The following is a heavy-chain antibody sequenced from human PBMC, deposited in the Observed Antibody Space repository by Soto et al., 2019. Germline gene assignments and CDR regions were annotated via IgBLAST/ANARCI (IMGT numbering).Heavy chain of an antibody. Sequence: GGSLRLSCAASGFTVSSNYMSWVRQAPGKGLEWVSVIYSGGSTYYADSVKGRFTISRDNSKNTLYLQMNSLRAEDTAVYYCARDLSGYSSGWYVFFYWGQGTLVTVSS. D-gene: IGHD6-19*01. J-gene: IGHJ4*02. CDR3: ARDLSGYSSGWYVFFY. V-gene: IGHV3-53*01. CDR2: IYSGGST. CDR1: GFTVSSNY.